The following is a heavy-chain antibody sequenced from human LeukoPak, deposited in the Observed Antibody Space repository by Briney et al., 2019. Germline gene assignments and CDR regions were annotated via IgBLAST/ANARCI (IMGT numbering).Heavy chain of an antibody. CDR1: GYTFTSYD. Sequence: ASVKVSCKVSGYTFTSYDINWVRQATGQGLEWMGWMNPNSGNTGYAQKFQGRVTITRNTSISTAYMELSSLRSEDTAVYYCARGRRFLEWLLSPRSNWFDPWGQGTLVTVSS. CDR2: MNPNSGNT. J-gene: IGHJ5*02. CDR3: ARGRRFLEWLLSPRSNWFDP. V-gene: IGHV1-8*03. D-gene: IGHD3-3*01.